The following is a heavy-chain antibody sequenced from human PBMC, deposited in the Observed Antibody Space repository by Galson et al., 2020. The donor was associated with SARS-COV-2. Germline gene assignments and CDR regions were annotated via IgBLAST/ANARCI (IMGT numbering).Heavy chain of an antibody. D-gene: IGHD3-3*01. V-gene: IGHV1-8*01. CDR3: ARGTHRTIFGVVIDWDWFDP. J-gene: IGHJ5*02. CDR1: GYTFTSYD. CDR2: MNPNSGNT. Sequence: ASVKVSCKASGYTFTSYDINWVRQATGQGLEWMGWMNPNSGNTGYAQKFQGRVTMTRNTSISTAYMELSSLRSEDTAVYYCARGTHRTIFGVVIDWDWFDPWGQGTLVTVSS.